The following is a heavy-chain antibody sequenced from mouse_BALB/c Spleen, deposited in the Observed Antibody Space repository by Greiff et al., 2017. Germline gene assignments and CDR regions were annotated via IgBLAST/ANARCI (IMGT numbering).Heavy chain of an antibody. J-gene: IGHJ4*01. V-gene: IGHV5-17*03. CDR1: GFTFSSFG. CDR3: TRTEDYYAMDY. Sequence: EVMLVESGGGLVQPGGSRKLSCAASGFTFSSFGMHWVRQAPEKGLEWVAYISSGSSTIYYADTVKGRFTISRDNAKNTLYLQMSSLKSEDTAMYYCTRTEDYYAMDYWGQGTSVTVSS. CDR2: ISSGSSTI.